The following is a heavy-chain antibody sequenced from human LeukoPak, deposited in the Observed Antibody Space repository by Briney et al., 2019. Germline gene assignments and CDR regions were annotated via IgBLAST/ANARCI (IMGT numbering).Heavy chain of an antibody. V-gene: IGHV1-2*04. CDR3: ARGEGIVATTLIDY. J-gene: IGHJ4*02. Sequence: ASVKVSCKASGYTFTGYYMHWVRQAPGQGLEWMGWINPNSGGTNYAQKFQGWVTMTRDTSISTAYMELSRLRSDDTAVYYCARGEGIVATTLIDYWGQGTLVTVSS. CDR2: INPNSGGT. D-gene: IGHD5-12*01. CDR1: GYTFTGYY.